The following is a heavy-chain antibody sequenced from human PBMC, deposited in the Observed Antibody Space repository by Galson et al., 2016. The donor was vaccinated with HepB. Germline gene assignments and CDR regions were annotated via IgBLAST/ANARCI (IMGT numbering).Heavy chain of an antibody. CDR2: ISPNSGAT. D-gene: IGHD6-19*01. J-gene: IGHJ4*02. Sequence: SVKVSCKASGYTFTGYYMHWVRQAPGQGLEWMGWISPNSGATNYAQNFQGWVTMIRDTSISTAYMELSRLRSDDTAVYYCAISYTGWYGGVFDYWGQGTLVTGSS. CDR1: GYTFTGYY. V-gene: IGHV1-2*04. CDR3: AISYTGWYGGVFDY.